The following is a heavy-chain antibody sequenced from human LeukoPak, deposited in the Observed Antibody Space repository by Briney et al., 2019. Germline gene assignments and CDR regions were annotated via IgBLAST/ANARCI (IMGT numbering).Heavy chain of an antibody. CDR1: GGSFSGYY. V-gene: IGHV4-34*01. CDR3: ARGRYSSSWYVVRYFDY. CDR2: INHSGST. D-gene: IGHD6-13*01. Sequence: SETLSLTCAVYGGSFSGYYWSLIRRPPGKGLEWIGEINHSGSTNYNPSLKSRVTISVDTSKNQFSLKLSSVTAADTAVYYCARGRYSSSWYVVRYFDYRGQGTLVTVSS. J-gene: IGHJ4*02.